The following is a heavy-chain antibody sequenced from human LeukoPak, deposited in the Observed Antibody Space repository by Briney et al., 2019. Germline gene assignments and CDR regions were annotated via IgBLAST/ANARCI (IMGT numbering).Heavy chain of an antibody. CDR1: GFTFSDYW. Sequence: GGSLRLSCVASGFTFSDYWMTWVRQAPGRGLECMANIKEDGSETYYVDSVESRFTISGDNAKNSLYLQMNSLRAEDTAVYYCARATIFGVVSALGPLDSWGQGTLVTVSS. D-gene: IGHD3-3*01. J-gene: IGHJ4*02. V-gene: IGHV3-7*01. CDR3: ARATIFGVVSALGPLDS. CDR2: IKEDGSET.